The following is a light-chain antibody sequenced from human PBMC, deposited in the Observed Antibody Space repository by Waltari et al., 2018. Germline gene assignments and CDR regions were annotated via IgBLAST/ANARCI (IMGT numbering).Light chain of an antibody. CDR2: GPS. V-gene: IGKV3-20*01. J-gene: IGKJ1*01. CDR3: QQYGSSPWT. CDR1: QSVSSSD. Sequence: EIVLTQSPGTLSLSPGERATLSCRASQSVSSSDLARYQQKPGQAPRLLIYGPSSRATGIPDRFSGSGSGTDFTLTISRLEPEDFAVYYCQQYGSSPWTFGQGTKVEIK.